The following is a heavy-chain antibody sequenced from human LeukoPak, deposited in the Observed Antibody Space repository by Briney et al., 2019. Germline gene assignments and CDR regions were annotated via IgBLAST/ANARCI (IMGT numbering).Heavy chain of an antibody. Sequence: SETLSLTCTVSGGSISSSSYSWGWIRQPPGKGLEWIGSIYYSGSTYYNPSLKSRVTISVDTSKNQFSLKLSSVTAADTAVYYCARLDPGIAAAGGFDYWGQGTLVTVSS. V-gene: IGHV4-39*01. CDR3: ARLDPGIAAAGGFDY. CDR1: GGSISSSSYS. D-gene: IGHD6-13*01. J-gene: IGHJ4*02. CDR2: IYYSGST.